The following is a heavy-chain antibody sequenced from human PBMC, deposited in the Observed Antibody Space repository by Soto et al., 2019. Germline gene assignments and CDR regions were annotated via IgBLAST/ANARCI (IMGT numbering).Heavy chain of an antibody. CDR2: IYYSGST. CDR3: ARRYGYSFDY. Sequence: QVQLQESGPGLVKPSETLSLACTVSGGSISSYYWSWIRQPPGKGLEWIGYIYYSGSTNYNPSLKCRVTISVDTSKNQCSLKLSSVTAADTAVYYCARRYGYSFDYWGQGTLVTVSS. J-gene: IGHJ4*02. D-gene: IGHD1-1*01. V-gene: IGHV4-59*08. CDR1: GGSISSYY.